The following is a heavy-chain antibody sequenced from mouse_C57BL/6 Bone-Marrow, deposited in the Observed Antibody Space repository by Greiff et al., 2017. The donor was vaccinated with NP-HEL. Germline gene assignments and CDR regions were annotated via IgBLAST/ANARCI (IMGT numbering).Heavy chain of an antibody. V-gene: IGHV14-4*01. J-gene: IGHJ3*01. CDR3: TTSDNRGFAD. D-gene: IGHD3-3*01. Sequence: EVHLVESGAELVRPGASVKLSCTATGFNIKDDYMHWVKQRPEQGLEWIGWIDPENGDTEYASKFQGKATITADTSSNTAYLQLSSLKSEDTAVYYCTTSDNRGFADWGQGTLVTVSA. CDR1: GFNIKDDY. CDR2: IDPENGDT.